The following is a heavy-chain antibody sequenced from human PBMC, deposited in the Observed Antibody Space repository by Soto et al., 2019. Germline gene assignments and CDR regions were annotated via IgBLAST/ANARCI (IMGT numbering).Heavy chain of an antibody. CDR3: ARTIYGDYDSLFDY. D-gene: IGHD4-17*01. CDR1: GYTFTSYA. CDR2: INAGNGNT. J-gene: IGHJ4*02. V-gene: IGHV1-3*01. Sequence: QVQLVQSGAEVKKPGASVKVSCKASGYTFTSYAMHWVRQAPGQRLEWMGWINAGNGNTKYSQKFQGGVTITRDTSASTAYMELSSLRSDDTAVYYCARTIYGDYDSLFDYWGQGTLVTVSS.